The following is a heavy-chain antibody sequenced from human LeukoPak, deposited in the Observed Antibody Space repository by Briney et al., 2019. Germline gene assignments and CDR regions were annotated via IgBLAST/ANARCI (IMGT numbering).Heavy chain of an antibody. V-gene: IGHV4-59*01. CDR3: ARIITIFGVVAVYYFDY. D-gene: IGHD3-3*01. J-gene: IGHJ4*02. CDR1: GGSISSYY. Sequence: PSETLSLTCTVSGGSISSYYWSWIRQPPGKGLEWIGYIYYSGSTNYNPSLKSRVTISVDTSKNQFSLKLSSVTAADTAVYYCARIITIFGVVAVYYFDYWGQGTLVTVSS. CDR2: IYYSGST.